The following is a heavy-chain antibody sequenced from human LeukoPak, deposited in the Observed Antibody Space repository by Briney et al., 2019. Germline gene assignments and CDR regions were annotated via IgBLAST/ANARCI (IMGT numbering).Heavy chain of an antibody. CDR1: GGSMISQY. Sequence: SETLSLTCSVSGGSMISQYWTWIRQSPGKGLEWIGYIYYSGITNYNPSLKSRVTISLDKSKNQFSLKLNSLTTADTAVYYCARDGSAWYGWFDPWGQGTLVTVSS. J-gene: IGHJ5*02. CDR2: IYYSGIT. V-gene: IGHV4-59*11. CDR3: ARDGSAWYGWFDP. D-gene: IGHD6-13*01.